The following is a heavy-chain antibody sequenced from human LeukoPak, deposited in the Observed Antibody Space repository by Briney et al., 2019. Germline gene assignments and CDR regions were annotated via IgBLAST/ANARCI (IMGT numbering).Heavy chain of an antibody. Sequence: PSETLSLTCTVSGGSISTTYYWGLIRQPPGKGLEWIGSIYYSGSTYYNPSLKSRVTISVDTSKNQFSLELSSVTAADTAEYFGARQVMSSGWHFDYWGQGTLVTVSS. D-gene: IGHD6-19*01. J-gene: IGHJ4*02. CDR2: IYYSGST. CDR3: ARQVMSSGWHFDY. V-gene: IGHV4-39*01. CDR1: GGSISTTYY.